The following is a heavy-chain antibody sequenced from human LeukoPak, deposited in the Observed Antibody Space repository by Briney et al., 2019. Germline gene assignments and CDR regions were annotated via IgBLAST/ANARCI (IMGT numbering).Heavy chain of an antibody. V-gene: IGHV1-18*01. CDR3: ARDEFAIYGDYVEDY. J-gene: IGHJ4*02. Sequence: GASVKVSCKASRYTFTSYDINWVRQATGQGLEWMGWISAYNGNTNYAQKLQSRVTMTTDTSTSTAYMELRSLRSDDTAVYYCARDEFAIYGDYVEDYWGQGTLVTVSS. CDR2: ISAYNGNT. CDR1: RYTFTSYD. D-gene: IGHD4-17*01.